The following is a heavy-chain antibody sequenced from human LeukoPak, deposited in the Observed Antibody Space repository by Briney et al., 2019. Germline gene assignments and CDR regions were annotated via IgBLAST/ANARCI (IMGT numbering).Heavy chain of an antibody. J-gene: IGHJ4*02. CDR3: ARDLVGITGTKAFDY. CDR2: ISAYNGNT. D-gene: IGHD1-7*01. CDR1: GYTFTSYG. Sequence: ASVKVSCKASGYTFTSYGISWVRQAPGQGLEWMGLISAYNGNTNYAQKLQGRVTMTTDTSTSTAYMELGSLRSDDTAVYYCARDLVGITGTKAFDYWGQGTLVTVSS. V-gene: IGHV1-18*01.